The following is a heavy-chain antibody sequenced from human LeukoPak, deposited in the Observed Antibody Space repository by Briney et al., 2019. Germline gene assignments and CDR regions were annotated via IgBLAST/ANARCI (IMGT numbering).Heavy chain of an antibody. Sequence: GASVKASCKASGYTFTSFGISWVRHAPGQGLAWMGWIGANNGHTNYAPNLQGRVTMTTDTSTSTAYMELTSLRSDDTAVYYCARDQAVGATAGTFDYWGQGTLVTVSS. D-gene: IGHD1-26*01. CDR3: ARDQAVGATAGTFDY. J-gene: IGHJ4*02. CDR2: IGANNGHT. CDR1: GYTFTSFG. V-gene: IGHV1-18*01.